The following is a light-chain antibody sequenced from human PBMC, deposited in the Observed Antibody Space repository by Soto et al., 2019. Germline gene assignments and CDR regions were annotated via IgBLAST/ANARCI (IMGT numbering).Light chain of an antibody. Sequence: DIQWTQSPSFLSASVGDRVTITCRASQGISSYLAWYQQKPGKAPELPIYAASTLQSGVPSRFSGSGSGTDFTLTISSLQPEDSATYYCQQLNTYPPWTFGQGTKVDIK. CDR1: QGISSY. V-gene: IGKV1-9*01. CDR3: QQLNTYPPWT. J-gene: IGKJ1*01. CDR2: AAS.